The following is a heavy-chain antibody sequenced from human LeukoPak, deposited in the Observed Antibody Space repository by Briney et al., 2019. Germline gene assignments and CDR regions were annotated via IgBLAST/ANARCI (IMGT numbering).Heavy chain of an antibody. Sequence: HPGGSLRLSCAASGFTFSSYWMSWVRQAPGKGLEWVAKIKQDGSEIYYVDSVKGRFTISRDNAKNSLYLQMNSLRAEDTAVYYCARDYRRTASFSDYWGQGTLVTVPS. J-gene: IGHJ4*02. V-gene: IGHV3-7*01. CDR1: GFTFSSYW. CDR3: ARDYRRTASFSDY. D-gene: IGHD1-14*01. CDR2: IKQDGSEI.